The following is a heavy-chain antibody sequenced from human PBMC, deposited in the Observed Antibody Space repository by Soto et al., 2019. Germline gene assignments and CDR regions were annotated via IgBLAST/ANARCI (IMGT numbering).Heavy chain of an antibody. CDR3: ASHLGATRGPFDF. V-gene: IGHV4-4*02. CDR2: IFHSGST. D-gene: IGHD1-26*01. J-gene: IGHJ4*02. Sequence: SETLSLTCAVSGGSISSTNWWSWVRQPPGKGLEWIGEIFHSGSTNYNPSLQSRVTVSIDKSKNQFSLSLSSVTAADTAIYYCASHLGATRGPFDFWGQGILVTVSS. CDR1: GGSISSTNW.